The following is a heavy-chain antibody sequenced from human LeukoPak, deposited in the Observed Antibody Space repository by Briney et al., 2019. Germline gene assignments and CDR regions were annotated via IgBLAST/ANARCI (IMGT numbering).Heavy chain of an antibody. CDR2: ISYDGSNK. Sequence: GRSLRLSCAASGFTFSSYGMHWVRQAPGKGLEWVAVISYDGSNKYYADSVKGRFTISRDNSKNTLYLQMNSLRAEDTAVYYCAKDIREWNWNDPPCGMDVWGQGTTVTVSS. V-gene: IGHV3-30*18. D-gene: IGHD1-1*01. CDR1: GFTFSSYG. CDR3: AKDIREWNWNDPPCGMDV. J-gene: IGHJ6*02.